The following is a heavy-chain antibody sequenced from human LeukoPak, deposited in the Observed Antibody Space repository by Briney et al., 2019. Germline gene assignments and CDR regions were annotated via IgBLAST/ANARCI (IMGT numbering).Heavy chain of an antibody. Sequence: PSETLSLTCAVYGGSFSGYYWSWIRQPPGKGLEWIGEINHSGSTNYNPSLKSRVTISVDTSKNQFSLKLSSVTAADTAVYYCARGFYYDSSGTISDAFDIWGQGTMVTVSS. CDR2: INHSGST. V-gene: IGHV4-34*01. CDR1: GGSFSGYY. D-gene: IGHD3-22*01. CDR3: ARGFYYDSSGTISDAFDI. J-gene: IGHJ3*02.